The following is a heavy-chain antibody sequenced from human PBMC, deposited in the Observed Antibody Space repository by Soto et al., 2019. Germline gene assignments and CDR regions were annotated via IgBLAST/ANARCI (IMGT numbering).Heavy chain of an antibody. D-gene: IGHD3-22*01. Sequence: QVRLVQSGAEVKRPGASVKVSCRASGYTFVDYALHWVRQAPGQGLEWVGWMNPKTGNIKSSHKFGDRVSITRDTATSTAYMELSGLRSEDTAVYFCTREAVVAENWFDPWGQGTLVTVSS. CDR2: MNPKTGNI. J-gene: IGHJ5*02. V-gene: IGHV1-3*01. CDR3: TREAVVAENWFDP. CDR1: GYTFVDYA.